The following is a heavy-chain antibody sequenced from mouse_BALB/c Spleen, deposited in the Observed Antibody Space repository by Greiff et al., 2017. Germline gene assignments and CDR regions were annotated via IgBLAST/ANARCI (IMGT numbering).Heavy chain of an antibody. CDR1: GYTFTDYE. CDR2: IDPETGGT. D-gene: IGHD1-2*01. V-gene: IGHV1-15*01. J-gene: IGHJ2*01. CDR3: TRFHGDY. Sequence: GQLQQSGAELVRPGASVTLSCKASGYTFTDYEMHWVKQTPVHGLEWIGAIDPETGGTAYNQKFKGKATLTADKSSSTAYMELRSLTSEDSAVYYCTRFHGDYWGQGTTLTVSS.